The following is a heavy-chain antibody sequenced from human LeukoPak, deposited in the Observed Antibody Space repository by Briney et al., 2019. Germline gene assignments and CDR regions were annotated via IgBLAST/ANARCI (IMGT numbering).Heavy chain of an antibody. D-gene: IGHD6-19*01. Sequence: SETLSLTCAVSEMSFSAYYWNWIRQSPGKGLEWIGEINYGGSTKYTPSLEGRGTILIDSSKNQFSMKLTSVTAADTAVYYCARGFPRGSGSRAWHAFDVWGQGTMVTVSS. J-gene: IGHJ3*01. CDR2: INYGGST. V-gene: IGHV4-34*01. CDR1: EMSFSAYY. CDR3: ARGFPRGSGSRAWHAFDV.